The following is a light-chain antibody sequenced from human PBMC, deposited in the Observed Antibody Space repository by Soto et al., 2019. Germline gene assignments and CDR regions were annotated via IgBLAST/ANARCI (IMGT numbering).Light chain of an antibody. CDR3: QQFGSSPIT. CDR1: QSISTSY. Sequence: EIVLTQSPGTLSLSPGEGATLSCRASQSISTSYLAWYQQKPGQAPRLLIYGASSRATGIPDRFSGSGSGTDFTLTISRLEPEDFALYYCQQFGSSPITFGQGTRLEIE. CDR2: GAS. J-gene: IGKJ5*01. V-gene: IGKV3-20*01.